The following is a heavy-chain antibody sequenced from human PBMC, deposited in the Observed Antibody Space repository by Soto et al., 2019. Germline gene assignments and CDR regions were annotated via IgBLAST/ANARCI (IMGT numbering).Heavy chain of an antibody. V-gene: IGHV4-59*12. CDR2: IYYTGST. D-gene: IGHD1-26*01. CDR3: AREGGGYRFDY. CDR1: GDAITSYF. J-gene: IGHJ4*02. Sequence: PSETLSLSCAVSGDAITSYFWSWIRQPPEKGLEWLGYIYYTGSTIYNPSLMRRVTISLDTSKNQFSLKLSSVTAADTAVYYCAREGGGYRFDYWGQGTLVTVSS.